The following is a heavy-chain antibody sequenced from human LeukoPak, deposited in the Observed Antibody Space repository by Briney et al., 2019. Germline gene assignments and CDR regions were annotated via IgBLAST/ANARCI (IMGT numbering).Heavy chain of an antibody. V-gene: IGHV4-59*01. J-gene: IGHJ3*02. CDR1: GGSISSYY. CDR2: IYYSGST. CDR3: ARDLSSSWESDAFDI. Sequence: SETLSLTCTVSGGSISSYYWSWIRQPPGKGLEWIGYIYYSGSTNYNPSLKSRVTISVDTSKNQFSLKLSSVTAADTAVYYCARDLSSSWESDAFDIWGQGTMVTVSS. D-gene: IGHD6-6*01.